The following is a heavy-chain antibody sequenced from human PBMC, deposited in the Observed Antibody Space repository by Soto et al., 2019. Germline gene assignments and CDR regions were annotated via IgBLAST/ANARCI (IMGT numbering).Heavy chain of an antibody. CDR2: IYSGGST. V-gene: IGHV3-66*01. J-gene: IGHJ6*03. Sequence: GGSLRLSCAASGFTVSSNYMSWVRQAPGKGLEWVSVIYSGGSTYYADSVKGRFTISRDNSKNTLYLQMNSLRAEDTAVYYCARDRRYYDILTGYYSHYYYMDVWGKGTTVTV. D-gene: IGHD3-9*01. CDR3: ARDRRYYDILTGYYSHYYYMDV. CDR1: GFTVSSNY.